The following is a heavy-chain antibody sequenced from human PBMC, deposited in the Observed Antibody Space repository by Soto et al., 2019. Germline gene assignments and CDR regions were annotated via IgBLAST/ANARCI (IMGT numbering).Heavy chain of an antibody. CDR3: ARYTAMAPYYFDY. D-gene: IGHD5-18*01. CDR1: GFTVSSNY. CDR2: IYSGGGT. J-gene: IGHJ4*02. Sequence: GGSLRLSCAASGFTVSSNYMSWVRQAPGKGLEWVSVIYSGGGTYYADSVKGRFTISRDNSKNTLYLQMNSLRAEDTAVYYCARYTAMAPYYFDYWGQGTLVTVS. V-gene: IGHV3-53*01.